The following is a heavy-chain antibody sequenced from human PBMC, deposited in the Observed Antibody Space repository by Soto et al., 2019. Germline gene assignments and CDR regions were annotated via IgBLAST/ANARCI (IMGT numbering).Heavy chain of an antibody. CDR3: ARVPGDSATDF. CDR1: GGTFSSYA. V-gene: IGHV1-69*13. J-gene: IGHJ6*02. CDR2: IIPIFGTA. Sequence: GASVKVSCKASGGTFSSYAISWVRQAPGQGLEWMGGIIPIFGTANYAQKFQGRVTITADESTSTAYMELSSLRSEDTAAYYYARVPGDSATDFWGQGTTVTVSS.